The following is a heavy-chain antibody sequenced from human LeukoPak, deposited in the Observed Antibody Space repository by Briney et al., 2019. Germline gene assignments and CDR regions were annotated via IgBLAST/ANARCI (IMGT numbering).Heavy chain of an antibody. Sequence: GGSLRLSCAASGFTFRSYSMNWVRQAPGKGLEWVSAIDPSSTYIYYADSVKGRFTISRDNAKDTLYLQVNSLRAEDTAVYYCAITVDCRATTDCYSYFHHWGQGTLVTVAS. D-gene: IGHD2-21*02. CDR2: IDPSSTYI. V-gene: IGHV3-21*01. CDR3: AITVDCRATTDCYSYFHH. J-gene: IGHJ1*01. CDR1: GFTFRSYS.